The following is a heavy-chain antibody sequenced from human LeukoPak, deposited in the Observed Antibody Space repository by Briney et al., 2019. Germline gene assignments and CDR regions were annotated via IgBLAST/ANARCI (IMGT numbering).Heavy chain of an antibody. Sequence: SETLSLTCAVYGGTFNGYLWTWIRQPPGKGLEWIGEINLSGSTNYNPPLKSRVTTSVDTSKNQFSLKLSSVTAADTAVYYCARDGIAARTNYFDYWGQGTLVTVSS. J-gene: IGHJ4*02. CDR2: INLSGST. D-gene: IGHD6-6*01. CDR3: ARDGIAARTNYFDY. CDR1: GGTFNGYL. V-gene: IGHV4-34*01.